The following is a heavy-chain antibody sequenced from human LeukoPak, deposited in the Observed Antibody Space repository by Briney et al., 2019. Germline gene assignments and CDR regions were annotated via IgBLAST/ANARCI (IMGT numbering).Heavy chain of an antibody. CDR2: ITSDSVTM. CDR3: ARKEKGYSSGWYDY. CDR1: GFTFSSYS. J-gene: IGHJ4*02. Sequence: GGSLRLSCAASGFTFSSYSMNWVRQAPGQGLEWVSYITSDSVTMFYADSVKGRFTASRDNAENSMYLQMNSLRAEDTAVYYCARKEKGYSSGWYDYWGQGTLVTVSS. D-gene: IGHD6-19*01. V-gene: IGHV3-48*01.